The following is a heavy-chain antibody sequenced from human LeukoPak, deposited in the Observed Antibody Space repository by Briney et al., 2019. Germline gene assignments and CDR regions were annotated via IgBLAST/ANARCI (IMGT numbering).Heavy chain of an antibody. CDR1: GYTFTGYY. Sequence: ASVKVSCKASGYTFTGYYMHWVRQAAGQGLEWMGRINPNSGGTDYAQKFQGRVTMTRDTSISTAYMELSGLNSDDTAVYYCARDLPSTSNWELDYWGQGTLVTVSS. CDR3: ARDLPSTSNWELDY. D-gene: IGHD7-27*01. V-gene: IGHV1-2*06. CDR2: INPNSGGT. J-gene: IGHJ4*02.